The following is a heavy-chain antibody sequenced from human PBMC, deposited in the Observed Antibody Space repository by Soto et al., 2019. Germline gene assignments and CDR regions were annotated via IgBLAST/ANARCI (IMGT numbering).Heavy chain of an antibody. CDR1: GYTFTSYG. V-gene: IGHV1-18*01. CDR2: ISAYNGNT. CDR3: ARMERVCDFWSGYCHFDY. J-gene: IGHJ4*02. D-gene: IGHD3-3*01. Sequence: ASVKVSCKASGYTFTSYGISWVRQAPGQGLEWMGWISAYNGNTNYAQKLQGRVTMTTDTSTSTAYMELRSLRSDDTAVYYCARMERVCDFWSGYCHFDYWGQGTLVTVSS.